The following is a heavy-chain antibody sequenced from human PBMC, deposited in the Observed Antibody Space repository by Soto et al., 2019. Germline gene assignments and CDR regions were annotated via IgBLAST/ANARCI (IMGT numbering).Heavy chain of an antibody. CDR2: ISGSGGST. V-gene: IGHV3-23*01. CDR3: APDPDAFDI. CDR1: GFTFSSSP. J-gene: IGHJ3*02. Sequence: GGXLRLSCASSGFTFSSSPMTWVRQAPGKGLEWVSAISGSGGSTYYADSVKGRFTISRDNSKNTLYLQMNSLRAEDTAVYYCAPDPDAFDIWGQGNMVTVSS.